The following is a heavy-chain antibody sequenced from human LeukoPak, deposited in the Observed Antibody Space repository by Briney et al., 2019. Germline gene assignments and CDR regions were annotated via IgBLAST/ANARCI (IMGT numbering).Heavy chain of an antibody. CDR2: INTNSGGT. J-gene: IGHJ4*02. D-gene: IGHD6-13*01. CDR3: AREGIAAAGEISFDY. V-gene: IGHV1-2*02. CDR1: GYTFTGYY. Sequence: EASVKVSCKASGYTFTGYYMHWVRQAPGQGLEWMGWINTNSGGTNYAQKFQGRVTMTRDTSISTAYMELSRLRSDDAAVYYCAREGIAAAGEISFDYWGQGTLVTVSS.